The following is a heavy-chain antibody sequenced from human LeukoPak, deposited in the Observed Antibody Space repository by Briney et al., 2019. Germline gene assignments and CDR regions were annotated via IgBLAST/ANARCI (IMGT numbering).Heavy chain of an antibody. J-gene: IGHJ3*02. CDR3: AKGLYYYGSGSSALDI. V-gene: IGHV3-23*01. Sequence: GGSLRLSCAASGFTFATYTMGWVRQAPGQGLEWVSDISGSGGSTYYADSVRGRFTISRDNSRNTLYLQMNSLRAEDTAVYYCAKGLYYYGSGSSALDIWGQGTMVTVSS. CDR1: GFTFATYT. D-gene: IGHD3-10*01. CDR2: ISGSGGST.